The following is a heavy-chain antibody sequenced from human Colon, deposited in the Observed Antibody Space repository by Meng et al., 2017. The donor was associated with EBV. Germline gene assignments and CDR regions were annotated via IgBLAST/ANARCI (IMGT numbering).Heavy chain of an antibody. CDR1: GGSFRDYY. V-gene: IGHV4-34*01. Sequence: QVAPQQWGAGLLKPSETLSRSCAVYGGSFRDYYWTWIRHPPGKGLEWIGEIDHRGNTKYNPSLKSRVTISLDTSKKQFSLKVSSVTAADSAVYYCARRGPSGNFSPWSQGALVTVSS. CDR2: IDHRGNT. D-gene: IGHD3-10*01. CDR3: ARRGPSGNFSP. J-gene: IGHJ5*02.